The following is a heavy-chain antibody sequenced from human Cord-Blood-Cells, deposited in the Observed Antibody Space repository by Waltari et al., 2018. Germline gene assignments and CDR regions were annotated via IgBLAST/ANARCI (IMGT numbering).Heavy chain of an antibody. CDR2: ISPIFGTA. CDR1: GGTFSSYA. CDR3: AREVGALVRFAFDI. V-gene: IGHV1-69*01. D-gene: IGHD1-26*01. Sequence: QVQLVQSGAEVKKPGSSVKVSCKASGGTFSSYAISWVRQAPGQGLEWMGWISPIFGTANYAQKFQGCVTITADESTSTAYMELSSLGSEDTAVYYCAREVGALVRFAFDIWGQVTMVTVSS. J-gene: IGHJ3*02.